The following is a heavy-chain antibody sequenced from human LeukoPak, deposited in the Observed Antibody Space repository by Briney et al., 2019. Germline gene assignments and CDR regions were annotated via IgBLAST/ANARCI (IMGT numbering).Heavy chain of an antibody. CDR2: ISYDGSNE. D-gene: IGHD2-21*01. J-gene: IGHJ4*02. V-gene: IGHV3-30*18. CDR1: GYTFSTYG. CDR3: AKEFNRGLPDY. Sequence: GGSLRLSCAASGYTFSTYGMHWARQAPGKGLERVAVISYDGSNEYYADSVKGRFTISRDNSKNTLYLQMSSLRAEDTAVYYCAKEFNRGLPDYWGQGTLVTVPS.